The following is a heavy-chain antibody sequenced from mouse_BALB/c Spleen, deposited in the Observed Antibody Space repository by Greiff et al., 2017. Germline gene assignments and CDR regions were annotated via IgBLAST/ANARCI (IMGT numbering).Heavy chain of an antibody. CDR2: ISYDGSN. CDR1: GYSITSGYY. D-gene: IGHD2-1*01. Sequence: EVQRVESGPGLVKPSQSLSLTCSVTGYSITSGYYWNWIRQFPGNKLEWMGYISYDGSNNYNPSLKNRISITRDTSKNQFFLKLNSVTTEDTATYYCARGEFARYGNYVHFDYWGQGTTLTVSS. CDR3: ARGEFARYGNYVHFDY. J-gene: IGHJ2*01. V-gene: IGHV3-6*02.